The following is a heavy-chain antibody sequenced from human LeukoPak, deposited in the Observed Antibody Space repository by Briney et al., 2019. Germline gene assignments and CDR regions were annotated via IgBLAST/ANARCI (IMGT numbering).Heavy chain of an antibody. CDR2: INHSGST. CDR3: ARSNTPGIAVADTGFDY. J-gene: IGHJ4*02. V-gene: IGHV4-34*01. Sequence: SETLPLTCAVYGGSFSGYYWSWIRQPPGKGLEWIGEINHSGSTNYNPSLKSRVTISVDTSKNQFSLKLSSVTAADTAVYYCARSNTPGIAVADTGFDYWGQGTLVTVSS. CDR1: GGSFSGYY. D-gene: IGHD6-19*01.